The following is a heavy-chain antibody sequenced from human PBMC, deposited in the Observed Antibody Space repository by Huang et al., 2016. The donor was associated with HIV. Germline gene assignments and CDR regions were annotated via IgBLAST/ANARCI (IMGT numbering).Heavy chain of an antibody. J-gene: IGHJ4*02. CDR2: ISWDGTIT. V-gene: IGHV3-43*01. D-gene: IGHD3-10*01. CDR3: AREGGSYGSAPYYFDY. Sequence: CAASVFTFHDYSMHWVRQPPGKGLECVSLISWDGTITYYAESVKGRFTISRDNSKNSLFLQMNSLRTEDTAVYFCAREGGSYGSAPYYFDYWGQGTLVTVSS. CDR1: VFTFHDYS.